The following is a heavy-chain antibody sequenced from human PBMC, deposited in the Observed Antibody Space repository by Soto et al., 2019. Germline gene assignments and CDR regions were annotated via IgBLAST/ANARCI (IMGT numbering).Heavy chain of an antibody. CDR3: ARDGDLDYYYSGMDV. D-gene: IGHD2-21*01. CDR2: ISSSGSTI. Sequence: GGSLRLSCAASGFTFSSYEMNWVRQAPGKGLEWVSYISSSGSTIYYADSVKGRFTISRDNAKNSLYLQMNSLRAEDTAVYYCARDGDLDYYYSGMDVWGQGTTVTVSS. J-gene: IGHJ6*02. V-gene: IGHV3-48*03. CDR1: GFTFSSYE.